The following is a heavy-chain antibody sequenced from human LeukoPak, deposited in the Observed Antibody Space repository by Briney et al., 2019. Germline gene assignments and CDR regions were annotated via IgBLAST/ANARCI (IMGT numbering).Heavy chain of an antibody. CDR1: GYTFTSYA. Sequence: ASVKVSCKASGYTFTSYAMHWVRQAPGQRLEWMGWINAGNGNTKYSQKFQGRVTITRDTSASTAYMELSSLRSEDTAVYYCAREGSSWYEFGYWGQGTLVTVSS. V-gene: IGHV1-3*01. D-gene: IGHD6-13*01. CDR3: AREGSSWYEFGY. CDR2: INAGNGNT. J-gene: IGHJ4*02.